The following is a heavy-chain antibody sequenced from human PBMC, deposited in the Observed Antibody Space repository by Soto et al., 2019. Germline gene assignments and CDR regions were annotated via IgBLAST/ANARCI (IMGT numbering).Heavy chain of an antibody. CDR3: ARDPLAGPTLGTGIHS. CDR1: GYTFTNYA. V-gene: IGHV1-3*01. D-gene: IGHD6-13*01. J-gene: IGHJ4*02. Sequence: QVHLVQSGAEVKRPGASVRLSCRTSGYTFTNYALHWVRRAPGQGLEWMGWINPDSGNTKYSQKFQGRVTFTSDTSASAGYMDMSSLTSEDTALYYCARDPLAGPTLGTGIHSWGQGTLLTVSS. CDR2: INPDSGNT.